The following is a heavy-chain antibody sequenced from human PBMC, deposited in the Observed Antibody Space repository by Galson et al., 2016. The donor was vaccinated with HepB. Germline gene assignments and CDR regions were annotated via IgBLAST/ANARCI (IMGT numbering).Heavy chain of an antibody. V-gene: IGHV3-53*01. Sequence: SLRLSCAASGFTVSDYYMTWVRQAPGKGLEWVSVVFLGGSTYYAQSVEGRFTISRDDSKNTLPLQMNSLTAEDTAVYFCARTSYRECTGTHCVNFRYYYYFMDVWGKGTTVTVSS. CDR3: ARTSYRECTGTHCVNFRYYYYFMDV. CDR1: GFTVSDYY. D-gene: IGHD2-8*02. J-gene: IGHJ6*03. CDR2: VFLGGST.